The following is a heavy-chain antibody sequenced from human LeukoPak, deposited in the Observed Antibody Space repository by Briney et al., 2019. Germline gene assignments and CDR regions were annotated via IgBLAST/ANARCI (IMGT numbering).Heavy chain of an antibody. Sequence: EAGGSLRLSCAASGFTVSSNYMSWVRQAPGKGLEWVSVIYSGGSTYYADSVKGRFTISRDNSKNTLYLQMNSLRAEDTAVYYCARDISMMGDAFDIWGQGTMVTVSS. CDR1: GFTVSSNY. J-gene: IGHJ3*02. CDR3: ARDISMMGDAFDI. CDR2: IYSGGST. D-gene: IGHD3-22*01. V-gene: IGHV3-53*01.